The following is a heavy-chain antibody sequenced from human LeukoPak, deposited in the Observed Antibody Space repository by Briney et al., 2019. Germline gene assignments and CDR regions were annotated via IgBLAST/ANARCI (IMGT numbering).Heavy chain of an antibody. CDR3: ARDSGTGYYYYGMDV. J-gene: IGHJ6*02. Sequence: GGSLRLSCAASGFTFSSYGMHWVRQAPGKGLEWVAVIRYAGSNKYYADSVKGRFTISRDNSKNTLYLQMNSLRAEDTAVYYCARDSGTGYYYYGMDVWGQGTTVTVSS. D-gene: IGHD2-8*02. CDR1: GFTFSSYG. CDR2: IRYAGSNK. V-gene: IGHV3-33*01.